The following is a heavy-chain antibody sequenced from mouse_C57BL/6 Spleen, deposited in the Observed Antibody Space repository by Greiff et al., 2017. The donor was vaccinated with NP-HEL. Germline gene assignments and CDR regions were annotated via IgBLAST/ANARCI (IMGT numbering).Heavy chain of an antibody. CDR2: ISSGSSTI. J-gene: IGHJ1*03. D-gene: IGHD1-1*01. CDR1: GFTFSDYG. V-gene: IGHV5-17*01. CDR3: ARPDYGSSLYWYFDV. Sequence: DVKLVESGGGLVKPGGSLKLSCAASGFTFSDYGMHWVRQAPEKGLEWVAYISSGSSTIYYADTVKGRFTISRDNAKNTLFLQMTSLRSEDTAMYYCARPDYGSSLYWYFDVWGTGTTVTVSS.